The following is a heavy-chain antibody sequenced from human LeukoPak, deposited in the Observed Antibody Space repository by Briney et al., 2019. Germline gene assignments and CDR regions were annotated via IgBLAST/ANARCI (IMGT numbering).Heavy chain of an antibody. CDR3: ARAYGDYVSYYYYYMDV. Sequence: PSETLSLTCTVSGGSISSYHWSWIRQPPGKGLEWIGYIYYSGSTNYNPSLKSRVTISVDTSKNQFSLKLSSVIAADTAVYYCARAYGDYVSYYYYYMDVWGKGTTVTVSS. D-gene: IGHD4-17*01. J-gene: IGHJ6*03. CDR2: IYYSGST. V-gene: IGHV4-59*12. CDR1: GGSISSYH.